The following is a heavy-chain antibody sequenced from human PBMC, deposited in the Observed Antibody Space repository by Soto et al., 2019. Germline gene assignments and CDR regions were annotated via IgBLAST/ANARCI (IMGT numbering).Heavy chain of an antibody. D-gene: IGHD6-19*01. J-gene: IGHJ4*02. CDR1: GFTFSSYG. CDR3: AKGYSSGWFDY. CDR2: ISYDGSNK. V-gene: IGHV3-30*18. Sequence: QVQLVESGGGVVQPGRSLRLSCAASGFTFSSYGMHWVRQAPGKGLEWVAVISYDGSNKYYADSVKGRFTISRDNSKNTLYLQMNSLRAEDPAVYYCAKGYSSGWFDYWGQGSLVTVSS.